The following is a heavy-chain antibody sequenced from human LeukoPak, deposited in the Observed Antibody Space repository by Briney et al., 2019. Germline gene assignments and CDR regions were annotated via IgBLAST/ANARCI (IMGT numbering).Heavy chain of an antibody. V-gene: IGHV3-23*01. CDR1: GFTFSSYA. D-gene: IGHD5-12*01. CDR3: AKPSSIVATIRDYFDY. J-gene: IGHJ4*02. Sequence: PGGSLRLSCAASGFTFSSYAMSWVRQAPGKGLEWVSTISGSGGSTYYADSVTGRFTISRDNSKNTLYLQMNSLRAEDTAVYYCAKPSSIVATIRDYFDYWGQGTLVTVSS. CDR2: ISGSGGST.